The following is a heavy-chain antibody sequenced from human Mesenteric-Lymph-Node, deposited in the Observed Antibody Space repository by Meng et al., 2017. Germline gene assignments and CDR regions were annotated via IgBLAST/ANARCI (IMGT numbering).Heavy chain of an antibody. Sequence: ASVKVSCKASGYTFTSYGISWVRQAPGQGLEWMGWISAYNGNTNYAQKLQGRVTMTTDTSTSTAYMELRSLRAEDTAVYYCARGGGYCSSTSCYKDAFDIWGQGTMVTVSS. CDR1: GYTFTSYG. V-gene: IGHV1-18*01. J-gene: IGHJ3*02. CDR3: ARGGGYCSSTSCYKDAFDI. CDR2: ISAYNGNT. D-gene: IGHD2-2*02.